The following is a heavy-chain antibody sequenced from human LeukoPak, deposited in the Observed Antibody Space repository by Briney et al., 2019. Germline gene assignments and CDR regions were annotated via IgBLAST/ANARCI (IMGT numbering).Heavy chain of an antibody. J-gene: IGHJ4*02. CDR2: MNPTSGNT. CDR1: GGTFSSYA. D-gene: IGHD3-10*01. V-gene: IGHV1-8*02. CDR3: AISRGY. Sequence: GASVKVSCKASGGTFSSYAISWVRQAAGQGPEWMGWMNPTSGNTGYTQKFQGRVTLTRSTSISTAYMELSSLRSEDTAIYYCAISRGYWGQGTLVTVSS.